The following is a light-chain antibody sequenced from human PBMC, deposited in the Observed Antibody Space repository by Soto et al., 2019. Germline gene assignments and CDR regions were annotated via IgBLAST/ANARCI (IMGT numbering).Light chain of an antibody. J-gene: IGKJ2*01. CDR1: QSVSSN. CDR2: GAS. CDR3: QQYNNWPVS. Sequence: EIVMTQSPATLSVSPGERATLSCRASQSVSSNLAWYQQKPGQAPRLLIYGASTRATGIPARFSGSVSGTEFTLAISSLQSEDFAVYYCQQYNNWPVSFRQGTKLEIK. V-gene: IGKV3-15*01.